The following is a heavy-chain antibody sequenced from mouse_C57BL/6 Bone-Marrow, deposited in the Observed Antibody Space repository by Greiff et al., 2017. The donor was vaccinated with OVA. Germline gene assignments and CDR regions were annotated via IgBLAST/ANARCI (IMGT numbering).Heavy chain of an antibody. J-gene: IGHJ4*01. D-gene: IGHD2-4*01. CDR2: IYPGNSDT. V-gene: IGHV1-5*01. CDR3: TRDDYDEGRYAMDY. Sequence: DVKLQESGTVLARPGASVKMSCKTSGYTFTSYWMHWVKQRPGQGLEWIGAIYPGNSDTSYNQKFKGKAKLTAVTSASTAYMELSSLTNEDSAVYYGTRDDYDEGRYAMDYWGQGTSVTVSS. CDR1: GYTFTSYW.